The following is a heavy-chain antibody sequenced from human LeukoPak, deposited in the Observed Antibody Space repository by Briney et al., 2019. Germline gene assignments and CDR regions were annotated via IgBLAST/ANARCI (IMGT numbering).Heavy chain of an antibody. Sequence: PGGSLRLSCAASRFTFSSYSMNWVRQAPGKGLEWVSSISSSGSYIYYADSVKGRFTISRDNAKNSLYLQMNSLRVEDTAVYYCARRGYGSARFDPWGQGTLVTVSS. D-gene: IGHD6-19*01. CDR1: RFTFSSYS. CDR3: ARRGYGSARFDP. V-gene: IGHV3-21*01. J-gene: IGHJ5*02. CDR2: ISSSGSYI.